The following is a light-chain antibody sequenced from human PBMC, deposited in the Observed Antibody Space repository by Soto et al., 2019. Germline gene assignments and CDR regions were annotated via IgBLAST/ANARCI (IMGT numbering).Light chain of an antibody. CDR3: QQSYSTPYT. CDR2: AAS. V-gene: IGKV1-39*01. Sequence: DIQMTQSPSSLSASVGDRVTITCRASQSISSYLNWYQQKPGKAPKLLIYAASSLQSGVPSRFSGSGSGTGFTLNIRSLQPEDFATYYCQQSYSTPYTFGQGNKVEIK. CDR1: QSISSY. J-gene: IGKJ2*01.